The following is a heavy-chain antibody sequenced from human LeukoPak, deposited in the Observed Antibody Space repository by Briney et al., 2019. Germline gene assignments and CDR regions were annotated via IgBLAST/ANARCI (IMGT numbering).Heavy chain of an antibody. CDR2: ISHDGSIK. J-gene: IGHJ5*02. Sequence: PGRSLRLSCTASGFTFSSYAMHWVRQAPGKGLEWVAVISHDGSIKFSADSVKGRFTISRDNSKNTLYLQMNSLRDEDTALYYCARDSITTGGTVYNWFDPWGQGTLVTVSS. D-gene: IGHD1-14*01. CDR3: ARDSITTGGTVYNWFDP. V-gene: IGHV3-30-3*01. CDR1: GFTFSSYA.